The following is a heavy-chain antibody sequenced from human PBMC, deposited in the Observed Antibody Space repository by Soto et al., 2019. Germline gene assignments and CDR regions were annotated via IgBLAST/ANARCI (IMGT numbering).Heavy chain of an antibody. CDR2: MHYDGTT. V-gene: IGHV4-4*02. D-gene: IGHD3-3*01. CDR3: ATQTISSCLDI. J-gene: IGHJ6*02. Sequence: QVQLQESGPGLVLPSGTLSLTCGVSGDSITSRNWWAWVRQTPGKGLEWIGEMHYDGTTNYNPSLKSRVITSIDTTRNQFSLRLKSLTAADTALSSCATQTISSCLDIWGQGTMVTVSS. CDR1: GDSITSRNW.